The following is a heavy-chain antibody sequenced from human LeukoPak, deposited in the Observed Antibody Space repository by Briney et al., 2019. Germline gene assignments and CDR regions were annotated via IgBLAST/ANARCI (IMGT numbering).Heavy chain of an antibody. CDR3: ARGGGADY. Sequence: GGSLRLSCAASGFTFSSYSMNWVRQAPGKGPEWVSYISSSSSTIYYADSVKGRFTISRDNAKNSLYLQMNSLRAEDTAVYYCARGGGADYWGQGTLVTVSS. J-gene: IGHJ4*02. V-gene: IGHV3-48*01. CDR1: GFTFSSYS. CDR2: ISSSSSTI. D-gene: IGHD3-16*01.